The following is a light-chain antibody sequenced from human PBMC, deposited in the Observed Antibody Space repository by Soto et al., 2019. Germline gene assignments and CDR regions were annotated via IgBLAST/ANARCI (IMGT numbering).Light chain of an antibody. CDR3: LLSYGDASVV. CDR1: TGPVTSGHY. Sequence: QAVVTQEPSLTVSPGGTVTLTCGSSTGPVTSGHYPYWFQQKPGQAPRTLIYDTSNKHSWTPARFSGSLLGGKAALTLSGAHPEDEAEYYCLLSYGDASVVFGGGTKLTVL. V-gene: IGLV7-46*01. CDR2: DTS. J-gene: IGLJ2*01.